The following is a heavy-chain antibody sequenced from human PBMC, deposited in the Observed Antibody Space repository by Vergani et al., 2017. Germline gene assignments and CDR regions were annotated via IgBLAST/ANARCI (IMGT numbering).Heavy chain of an antibody. Sequence: QVQLVQSGAEVKKPGSSVKVSCKASGGTFSSYAISWVRQAPGQGLEWMGGIIPIFGTANYAQKFQGRVTITADESTSTAYMELSSLRSEETAVYYCASLGYYYGSGSYYYYYGMDVWGQGTTVTVSS. D-gene: IGHD3-10*01. V-gene: IGHV1-69*01. CDR2: IIPIFGTA. CDR1: GGTFSSYA. J-gene: IGHJ6*02. CDR3: ASLGYYYGSGSYYYYYGMDV.